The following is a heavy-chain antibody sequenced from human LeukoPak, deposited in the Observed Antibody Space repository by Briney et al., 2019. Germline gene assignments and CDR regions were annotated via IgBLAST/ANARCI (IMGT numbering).Heavy chain of an antibody. CDR2: INPNSGGT. Sequence: ASVKVSCKASGYTFTGYYMHWVRQAPGQGLEWMGWINPNSGGTNYAQKFQGRVTMTRDTSISTAYMELSRLSSDDTAVYYCARSVAVAGSPLGYWGQGTLVTVSS. CDR3: ARSVAVAGSPLGY. J-gene: IGHJ4*02. D-gene: IGHD6-19*01. V-gene: IGHV1-2*02. CDR1: GYTFTGYY.